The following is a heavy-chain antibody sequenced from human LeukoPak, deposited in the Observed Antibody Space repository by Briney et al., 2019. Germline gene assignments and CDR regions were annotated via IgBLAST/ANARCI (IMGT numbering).Heavy chain of an antibody. CDR3: ARLTRGALYYDSSGYSDYFDY. CDR2: VYYCGST. CDR1: GGCISSSSYY. V-gene: IGHV4-39*01. D-gene: IGHD3-22*01. Sequence: PSETLSLPCTVSGGCISSSSYYWGWIRKPPGKGLEWIGSVYYCGSTYYNPSLKSRVTISVDTSKNQFSLTLSSVTAADTAVYYCARLTRGALYYDSSGYSDYFDYWGQATLVTVSS. J-gene: IGHJ4*02.